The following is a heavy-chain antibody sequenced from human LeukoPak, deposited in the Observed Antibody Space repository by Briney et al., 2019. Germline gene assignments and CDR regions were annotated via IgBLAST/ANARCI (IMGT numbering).Heavy chain of an antibody. V-gene: IGHV4-59*11. CDR3: ARGDAYYDFWSGYLWFDP. Sequence: SETLSFTCTVSGGSISSHYWSWIRQPPGKGLEWIGYIYYSGSTNYNPSLKSRVTISVDTSKNQFSLKLSSVTAADTAVYYCARGDAYYDFWSGYLWFDPWGQGTLVTVSS. J-gene: IGHJ5*02. CDR2: IYYSGST. D-gene: IGHD3-3*01. CDR1: GGSISSHY.